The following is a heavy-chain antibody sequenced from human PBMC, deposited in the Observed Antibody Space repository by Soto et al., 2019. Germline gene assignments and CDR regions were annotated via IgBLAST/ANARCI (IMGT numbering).Heavy chain of an antibody. CDR2: ISYDGSNK. Sequence: GGSLRLSCAASGFTFSSYAMHWVRQAPGKGLEWVAVISYDGSNKYYADSVKGRFTISRDNSRNTLYLQMDSLTADDTAIYYCAKTYGPGNHYHASWGLGTLVTVSS. V-gene: IGHV3-30-3*02. D-gene: IGHD3-10*01. CDR3: AKTYGPGNHYHAS. CDR1: GFTFSSYA. J-gene: IGHJ5*02.